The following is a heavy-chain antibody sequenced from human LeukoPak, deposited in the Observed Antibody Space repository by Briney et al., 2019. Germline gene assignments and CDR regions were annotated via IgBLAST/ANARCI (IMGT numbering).Heavy chain of an antibody. J-gene: IGHJ6*02. D-gene: IGHD2-8*01. CDR3: ASNGGMDV. CDR2: MRQDGSEN. CDR1: GFTFSSYW. Sequence: GGSLRLSCEASGFTFSSYWMSWVRQAPGKGLEWVANMRQDGSENYYVDAVKGRFTISRDNAKNSLYLQMNSLRAEDTAVYYCASNGGMDVWGQGTTVTVSS. V-gene: IGHV3-7*05.